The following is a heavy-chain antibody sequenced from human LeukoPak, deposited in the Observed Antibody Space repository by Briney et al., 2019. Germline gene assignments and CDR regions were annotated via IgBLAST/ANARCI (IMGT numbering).Heavy chain of an antibody. V-gene: IGHV5-51*01. CDR2: IYPGDSDT. D-gene: IGHD3-9*01. Sequence: GESLKISCKGSGYSFTSYWIGWVRQMPGKGLEWMGTIYPGDSDTTYSPSFQGQVTISADKSISTAYLQWSSLKASDTAMYYCARLTNYDILTGYYAGLCYFDYWGQGTLVTVSS. CDR3: ARLTNYDILTGYYAGLCYFDY. CDR1: GYSFTSYW. J-gene: IGHJ4*02.